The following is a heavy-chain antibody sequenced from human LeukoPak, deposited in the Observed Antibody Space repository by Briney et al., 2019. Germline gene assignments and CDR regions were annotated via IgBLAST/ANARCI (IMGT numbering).Heavy chain of an antibody. CDR2: INPKSGGT. J-gene: IGHJ4*02. CDR1: GYSFADYY. D-gene: IGHD1-26*01. CDR3: AREVGATDNSFDY. Sequence: ASVKVPCKASGYSFADYYIHWVRQAPGQGLEWMGRINPKSGGTDYAQNFQGRVTMTRDTSITTAYMELSSLRSDDTAVYYCAREVGATDNSFDYWGQGTLVTVSS. V-gene: IGHV1-2*06.